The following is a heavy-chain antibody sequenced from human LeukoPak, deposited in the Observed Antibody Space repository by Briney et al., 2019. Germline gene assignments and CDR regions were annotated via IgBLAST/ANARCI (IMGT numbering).Heavy chain of an antibody. V-gene: IGHV1-69*13. Sequence: SVKVSCKASGGTFSSYAISWVRQAPGQGLEWMGGIIPIFGTANYAQKFQGRVTITADESTSTAYMELSSLRSEDTAVYYCARAKHYGGNPPYYYYYMDVWGKGTTVTVSS. CDR3: ARAKHYGGNPPYYYYYMDV. CDR2: IIPIFGTA. J-gene: IGHJ6*03. CDR1: GGTFSSYA. D-gene: IGHD4-23*01.